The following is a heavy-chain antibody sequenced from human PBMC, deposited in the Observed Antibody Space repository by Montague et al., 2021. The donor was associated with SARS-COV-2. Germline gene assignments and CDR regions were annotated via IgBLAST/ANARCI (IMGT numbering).Heavy chain of an antibody. CDR1: GGSMSGYN. Sequence: SETLSLTCNVAGGSMSGYNWSWIRQPPGKGLQWIGSMYNSENTSYNPSLKSRVTISADTSKKQFSLRLSSVTAADTAVYFCARGINSAGSYYYHLDVWGRGTTVTVSS. J-gene: IGHJ6*02. V-gene: IGHV4-59*01. CDR3: ARGINSAGSYYYHLDV. CDR2: MYNSENT. D-gene: IGHD2-21*01.